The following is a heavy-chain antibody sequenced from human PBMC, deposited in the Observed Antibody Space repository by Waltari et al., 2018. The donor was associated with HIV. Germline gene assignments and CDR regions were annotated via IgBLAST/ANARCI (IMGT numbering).Heavy chain of an antibody. Sequence: QLQLQESGPGLVKPSETLALTCTGSGRPISSSIYHWGWIRQPPWKGLGWIWSIYYSRSTYNNPSLKVRVTISVDTSKTQFSLKLSSVTAADTAVYYCARRNDYYDSSGYYLSWGQGTLVTVSS. J-gene: IGHJ5*02. CDR2: IYYSRST. CDR3: ARRNDYYDSSGYYLS. CDR1: GRPISSSIYH. D-gene: IGHD3-22*01. V-gene: IGHV4-39*01.